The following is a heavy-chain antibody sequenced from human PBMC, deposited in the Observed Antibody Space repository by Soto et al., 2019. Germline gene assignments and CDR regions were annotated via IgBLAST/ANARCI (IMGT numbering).Heavy chain of an antibody. CDR1: GGTFSTYS. CDR2: IIPYLSVT. Sequence: QVPLVQSGAEVKKPGSSVKVCCTASGGTFSTYSISWIRQAPGQGLEWMGRIIPYLSVTNYAQKFKGIVTITADKSTGTDYMELNHLSSEATAVYFCASWSAPEVDYWCQGTLITVSS. D-gene: IGHD3-3*01. J-gene: IGHJ4*02. CDR3: ASWSAPEVDY. V-gene: IGHV1-69*02.